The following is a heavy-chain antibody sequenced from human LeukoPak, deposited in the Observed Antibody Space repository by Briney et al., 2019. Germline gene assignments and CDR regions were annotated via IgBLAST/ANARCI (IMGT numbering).Heavy chain of an antibody. D-gene: IGHD6-19*01. CDR1: GGSISSSSYY. CDR3: AKGQWLVNDAFNI. V-gene: IGHV4-39*01. CDR2: IYYSGST. Sequence: SETLSLTCTVSGGSISSSSYYWGWIRQPPGKGLEWIGSIYYSGSTYYNPSLKSRVTISVDTSKNQFSLKLNSVTPEDTAVYYCAKGQWLVNDAFNIWGQGTMVTVSS. J-gene: IGHJ3*02.